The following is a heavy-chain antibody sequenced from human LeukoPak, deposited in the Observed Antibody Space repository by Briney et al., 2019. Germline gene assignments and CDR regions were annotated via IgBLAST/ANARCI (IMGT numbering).Heavy chain of an antibody. CDR3: ATTYFYGDSHPFDY. J-gene: IGHJ4*02. D-gene: IGHD4-17*01. V-gene: IGHV1-24*01. Sequence: ASVKVSCKVSGYTLTELSMHWVRQAPGKGLEWMGGLDPEDGETIYAQKFQGRVTMTEDTSTDTAYMELSSLRSEDTAVYYCATTYFYGDSHPFDYWGQGTLVTVSS. CDR1: GYTLTELS. CDR2: LDPEDGET.